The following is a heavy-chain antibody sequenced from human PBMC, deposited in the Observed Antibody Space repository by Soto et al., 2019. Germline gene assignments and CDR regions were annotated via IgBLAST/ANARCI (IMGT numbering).Heavy chain of an antibody. D-gene: IGHD5-18*01. V-gene: IGHV4-34*01. CDR3: ARGGVVDTAYFDY. CDR2: INHSGST. J-gene: IGHJ4*02. CDR1: GGSFSGYY. Sequence: PSETLSLTCAVYGGSFSGYYWSWIRQPPGKGLEWIGEINHSGSTNYNPSLKSRVTISVDTSKNQFSLKLSSVTAADTAVYYCARGGVVDTAYFDYWGQGTLVTVSS.